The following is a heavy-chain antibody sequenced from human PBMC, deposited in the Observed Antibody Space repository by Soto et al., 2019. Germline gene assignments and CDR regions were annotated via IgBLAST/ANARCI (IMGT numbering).Heavy chain of an antibody. J-gene: IGHJ4*02. Sequence: PSETLSLTCAVYGGTFRGYYWSWMRQTPGKGLEWIGESNHGGSTNYNPSLKSRVTISVDTSKNQFSLKLSSVTAADTAVYYCARGPYRITIFGVVIEPRGFFDYWGQGTLVTVSS. V-gene: IGHV4-34*01. CDR2: SNHGGST. CDR3: ARGPYRITIFGVVIEPRGFFDY. D-gene: IGHD3-3*01. CDR1: GGTFRGYY.